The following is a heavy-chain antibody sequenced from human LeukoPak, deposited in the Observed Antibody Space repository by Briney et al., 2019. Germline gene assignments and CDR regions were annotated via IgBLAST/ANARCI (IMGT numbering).Heavy chain of an antibody. CDR2: IIPIFGTA. D-gene: IGHD2-21*02. V-gene: IGHV1-69*05. CDR1: GGTFSSYA. J-gene: IGHJ3*02. Sequence: ASVKVSCKASGGTFSSYAISWVRQAPGQGLEWMGGIIPIFGTANYAQKFQGRVTITTDESTSTAYMELSSLRSEDTAVYYCARDLISGDWTWDIWGQGTMVTVSS. CDR3: ARDLISGDWTWDI.